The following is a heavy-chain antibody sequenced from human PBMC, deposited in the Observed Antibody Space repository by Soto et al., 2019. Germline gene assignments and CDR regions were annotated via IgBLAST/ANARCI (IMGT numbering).Heavy chain of an antibody. Sequence: ASVEVSCRASGYTFTGYYMHWVRQAPGQGLEWMGWINPNSGGTNYAQKFQGRVTMTRDTSISTAYMELSRLRSDDTAVYYCARSPRSYYYYGMDVWGQGTTVTVSS. J-gene: IGHJ6*02. CDR2: INPNSGGT. CDR3: ARSPRSYYYYGMDV. CDR1: GYTFTGYY. V-gene: IGHV1-2*02.